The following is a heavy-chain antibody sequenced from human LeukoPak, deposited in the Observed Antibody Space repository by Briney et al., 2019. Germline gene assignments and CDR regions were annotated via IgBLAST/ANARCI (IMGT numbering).Heavy chain of an antibody. CDR1: GGSFSGYY. CDR3: ARGPYYDFWSGYYTPYYYYYMDV. J-gene: IGHJ6*03. V-gene: IGHV4-34*01. CDR2: INHSGST. D-gene: IGHD3-3*01. Sequence: SETLSLTCAVYGGSFSGYYWSWIRQPPGKGLEWIGEINHSGSTNYNPSLKSRVTISVDTSKNQFSLKLSSVTAADTAVYYCARGPYYDFWSGYYTPYYYYYMDVWGKGTTVTVSS.